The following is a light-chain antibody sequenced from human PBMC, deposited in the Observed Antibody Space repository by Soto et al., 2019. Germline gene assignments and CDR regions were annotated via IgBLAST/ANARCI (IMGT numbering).Light chain of an antibody. Sequence: DIVMTQSPGSLAVSLGERATINCKSSQSVLYSSNNKNYLAWYQQKPGQPPKLLIFWASTRESGVPDRFSGSGSGTDFTLTISSLQAEDVAVYYCQQYHTTPRTFGQGTKVEI. CDR2: WAS. CDR1: QSVLYSSNNKNY. V-gene: IGKV4-1*01. CDR3: QQYHTTPRT. J-gene: IGKJ1*01.